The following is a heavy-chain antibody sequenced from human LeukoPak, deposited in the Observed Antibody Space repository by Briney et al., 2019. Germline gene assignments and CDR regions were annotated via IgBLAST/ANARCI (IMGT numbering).Heavy chain of an antibody. CDR1: GFTFSSYE. D-gene: IGHD6-19*01. J-gene: IGHJ4*02. CDR2: ISSSGSII. CDR3: ARDSLAVAVGFDY. Sequence: GGSLRLSCAASGFTFSSYEMNWVRQAPGKGLEWVSYISSSGSIIYYADSVKGRFTISRDNAKNSLYLQMNSLRAEDTAVYYCARDSLAVAVGFDYWGQGTLVTVSS. V-gene: IGHV3-48*03.